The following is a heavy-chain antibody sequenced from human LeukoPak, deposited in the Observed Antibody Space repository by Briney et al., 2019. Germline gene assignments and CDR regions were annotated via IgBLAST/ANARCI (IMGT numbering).Heavy chain of an antibody. Sequence: PWASVKVSCKASGYTFTGYYMHWVRQATGQGLEWMGWMNPNSGNTGYAQKFQGRVTITRNTSISTAYMELSSLRSEDTAVYYCARGVTNCSGGSCLNWFDPWGQGTLVTVSS. CDR1: GYTFTGYY. CDR3: ARGVTNCSGGSCLNWFDP. J-gene: IGHJ5*02. CDR2: MNPNSGNT. D-gene: IGHD2-15*01. V-gene: IGHV1-8*03.